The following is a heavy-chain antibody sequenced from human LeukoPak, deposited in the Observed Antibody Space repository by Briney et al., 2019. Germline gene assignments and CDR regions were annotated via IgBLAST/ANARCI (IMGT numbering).Heavy chain of an antibody. CDR1: GYTFTSYG. V-gene: IGHV1-18*01. D-gene: IGHD2-15*01. CDR3: ARDIDIVVVVAATDY. Sequence: ASVKVSCKASGYTFTSYGISWVRQAPGQGLEWTGWISAYNGNTNYAQKLQGRVTMTTDTSTSTAYMELRSLRSDDTAVYYCARDIDIVVVVAATDYWGQGTLVTVSS. J-gene: IGHJ4*02. CDR2: ISAYNGNT.